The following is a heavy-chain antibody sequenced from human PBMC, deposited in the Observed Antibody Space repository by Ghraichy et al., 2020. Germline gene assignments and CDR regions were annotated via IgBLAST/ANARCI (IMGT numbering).Heavy chain of an antibody. CDR3: ASYGSGSYYNKAFDY. D-gene: IGHD3-10*01. CDR1: GGSISSGGYS. CDR2: IYHSGST. Sequence: SETLSLTCAVSGGSISSGGYSWSWIRQPPGKGLEWIGYIYHSGSTYYNPSLKSRVTISVDRSKNQFSLKLSSVTAADTAVYYCASYGSGSYYNKAFDYWGQGTLVTVSS. V-gene: IGHV4-30-2*01. J-gene: IGHJ4*02.